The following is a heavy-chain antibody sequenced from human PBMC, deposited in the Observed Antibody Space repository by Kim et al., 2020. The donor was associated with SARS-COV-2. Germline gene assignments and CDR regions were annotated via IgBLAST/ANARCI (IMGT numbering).Heavy chain of an antibody. CDR2: INHSGST. J-gene: IGHJ5*02. CDR3: ARGVPACSGGSCYSNWFDP. D-gene: IGHD2-15*01. V-gene: IGHV4-34*01. Sequence: SETLSLTCAVYGGSFSGYYWSWIRQPPGKGLEWIGEINHSGSTNYNPSLKSRVTISVDTSKNQFSLKLSSVTAADTTVYYCARGVPACSGGSCYSNWFDPWGQGTLVTVSS. CDR1: GGSFSGYY.